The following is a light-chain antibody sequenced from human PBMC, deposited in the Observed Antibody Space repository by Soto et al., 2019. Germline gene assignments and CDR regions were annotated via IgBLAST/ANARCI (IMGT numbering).Light chain of an antibody. CDR3: QQYENLPLT. CDR1: QDISNH. CDR2: DAS. V-gene: IGKV1-33*01. J-gene: IGKJ4*01. Sequence: DIPMTQSPSPLSAAVGDRVTITCQASQDISNHLNWYQQKPGKAPNLLIYDASNLETGVPSRFSGSGFGTDFTFTITSLQPEDIATYYCQQYENLPLTFGGGTKVEIK.